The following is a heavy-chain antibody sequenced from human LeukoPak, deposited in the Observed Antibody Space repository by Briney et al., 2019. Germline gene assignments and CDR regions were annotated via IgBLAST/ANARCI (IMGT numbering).Heavy chain of an antibody. Sequence: ASVKVSCKASGYTFTRYGISWVRQAPGQGLEWMGWISAYNGNTNYAQKLQGRVTMTTDTSTSTAYMDLRRLRSDDTAVYYCARRYCSSTSCSLYYFDYWGQGTLVTVSS. CDR3: ARRYCSSTSCSLYYFDY. D-gene: IGHD2-2*01. CDR2: ISAYNGNT. CDR1: GYTFTRYG. J-gene: IGHJ4*02. V-gene: IGHV1-18*01.